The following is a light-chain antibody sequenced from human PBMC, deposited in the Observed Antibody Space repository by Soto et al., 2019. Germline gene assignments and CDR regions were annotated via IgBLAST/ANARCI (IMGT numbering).Light chain of an antibody. CDR2: DAF. V-gene: IGKV3-20*01. J-gene: IGKJ5*01. CDR1: RSLDSGQ. Sequence: EIVLTQSPGTLSLSPGESATLSCRVSRSLDSGQLAWYQQKVGRAPRLLIHDAFMRATGIPDRFSGSGSGTDFTLTIARLEPEDFAVYYCQQYGDSPRTFGQGTRLETK. CDR3: QQYGDSPRT.